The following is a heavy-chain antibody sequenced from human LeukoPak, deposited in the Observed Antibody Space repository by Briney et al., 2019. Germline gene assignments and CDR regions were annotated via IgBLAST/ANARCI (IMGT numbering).Heavy chain of an antibody. Sequence: SETLSLTCTVSGGSISSYYWSWIRQPAGKGLEWIGRIYTSGSTNYNPSLKSRVTMSVDTSKNQFSLKLSSVTAADTAVYYCARSSISAALHPPDMFDYWGQGTLVTVST. CDR3: ARSSISAALHPPDMFDY. CDR1: GGSISSYY. V-gene: IGHV4-4*07. J-gene: IGHJ4*02. CDR2: IYTSGST. D-gene: IGHD6-6*01.